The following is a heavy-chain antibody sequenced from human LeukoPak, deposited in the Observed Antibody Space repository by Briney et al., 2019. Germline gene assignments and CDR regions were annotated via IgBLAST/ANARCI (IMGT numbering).Heavy chain of an antibody. CDR2: FDPEDGET. Sequence: ASVKVSCMVSGYTLTELSMHWVRQALGKGLEWMGGFDPEDGETIYAQKFQGRVTMTEDTSTDTAYMELSSLRSDDTAVYYCARTAARRFDYWGQGTLVTVSS. CDR1: GYTLTELS. J-gene: IGHJ4*02. CDR3: ARTAARRFDY. D-gene: IGHD6-6*01. V-gene: IGHV1-24*01.